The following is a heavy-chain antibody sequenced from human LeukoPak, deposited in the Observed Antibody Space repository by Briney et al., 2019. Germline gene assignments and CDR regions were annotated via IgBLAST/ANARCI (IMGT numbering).Heavy chain of an antibody. Sequence: PSETLSLTCTVSGGSISSYYWSWIRQPPGTGLGWIGYIFYSGSTNYNPSLKGRVTISVDTSKNQFSLNLSSVTAADTAVYYCARALYYYDSSGPLPLKWGQGTLVTVSS. CDR3: ARALYYYDSSGPLPLK. CDR2: IFYSGST. D-gene: IGHD3-22*01. J-gene: IGHJ4*02. V-gene: IGHV4-59*01. CDR1: GGSISSYY.